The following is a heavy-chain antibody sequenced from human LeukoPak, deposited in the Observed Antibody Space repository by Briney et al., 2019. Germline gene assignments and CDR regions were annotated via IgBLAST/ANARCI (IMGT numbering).Heavy chain of an antibody. CDR1: GFTFSSYA. D-gene: IGHD5-18*01. Sequence: GGSLRLSCAASGFTFSSYAMSWVRQAPGKGLEWVSAISGSDGHTYYADAVKGRFTISRDNSKNTLYLQMNNLRADDTAIYYCVGVRYNYGLSAYWGQGTLVIVSS. J-gene: IGHJ4*02. V-gene: IGHV3-23*01. CDR3: VGVRYNYGLSAY. CDR2: ISGSDGHT.